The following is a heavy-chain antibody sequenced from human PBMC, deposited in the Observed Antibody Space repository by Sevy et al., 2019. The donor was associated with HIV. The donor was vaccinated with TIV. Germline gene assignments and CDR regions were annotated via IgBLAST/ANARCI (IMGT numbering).Heavy chain of an antibody. Sequence: ASVKVSCKASGYTFTGYYMHWVRQAPGQGLEWMGWINPNSGGTNYAQKFQGWVTMTRDTSISTAYMELSRLRSDDTAVYYCVRAISYYYDSSGYYWGYYFDYWGQGTLVTVSS. CDR3: VRAISYYYDSSGYYWGYYFDY. J-gene: IGHJ4*02. CDR1: GYTFTGYY. V-gene: IGHV1-2*04. CDR2: INPNSGGT. D-gene: IGHD3-22*01.